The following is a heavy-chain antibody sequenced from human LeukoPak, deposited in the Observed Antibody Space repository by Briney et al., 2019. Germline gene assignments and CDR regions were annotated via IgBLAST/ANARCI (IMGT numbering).Heavy chain of an antibody. CDR3: ARRRWFGEFHYYYGMDV. D-gene: IGHD3-10*01. J-gene: IGHJ6*02. CDR2: ISAYNGNT. V-gene: IGHV1-18*01. CDR1: GYTFTSYG. Sequence: ASVKVSCKASGYTFTSYGISWVRQAPGQGLEWMGWISAYNGNTNYAQKLQGRVTMTTDTSTSTAYMELRSLRSDDTAVYYCARRRWFGEFHYYYGMDVWGQGTTVTVSS.